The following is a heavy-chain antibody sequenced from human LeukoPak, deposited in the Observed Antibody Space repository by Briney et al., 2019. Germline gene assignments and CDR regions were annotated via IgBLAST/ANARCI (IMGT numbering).Heavy chain of an antibody. CDR1: GFTFSSYS. CDR3: ARGRYGDYYFDY. Sequence: PGGSLRLSCAASGFTFSSYSMNWVRQAPGKGLEWVSSISSSSSSYIYYADSVKGRFTISRDNAKNSLYLQMNSLRAEDTAVYYCARGRYGDYYFDYWGQGTLVTVSS. J-gene: IGHJ4*02. D-gene: IGHD4-17*01. V-gene: IGHV3-21*01. CDR2: ISSSSSSYI.